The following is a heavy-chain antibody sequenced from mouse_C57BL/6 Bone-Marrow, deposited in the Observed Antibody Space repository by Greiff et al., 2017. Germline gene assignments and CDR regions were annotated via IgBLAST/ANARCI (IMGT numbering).Heavy chain of an antibody. CDR1: GYTFTSYW. J-gene: IGHJ4*01. CDR2: IDPSDSYT. V-gene: IGHV1-69*01. Sequence: QVQLQQPGAELVMPGASVKLSCKASGYTFTSYWMHWVKQRPGQGLEWIGEIDPSDSYTNYNQKFKGKSTLTVDKSSSTAYMQLGSLTSEDSAVYYCARREIYGSSFYCAMDYWGQGTSVTVSS. CDR3: ARREIYGSSFYCAMDY. D-gene: IGHD1-1*01.